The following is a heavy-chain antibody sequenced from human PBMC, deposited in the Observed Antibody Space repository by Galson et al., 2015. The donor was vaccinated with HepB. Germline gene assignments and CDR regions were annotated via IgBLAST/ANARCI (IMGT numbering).Heavy chain of an antibody. V-gene: IGHV1-69*06. J-gene: IGHJ4*02. D-gene: IGHD3-10*01. CDR1: GGTFSSYA. CDR2: IIPIFGTA. Sequence: SVKVSCKASGGTFSSYAISWVRQAPGQGLEWMGGIIPIFGTANYAQKFQGRVTITADKSTSTAYMELSSLRSEDTAVYYCARDDAYYYGSGSYYSDARFDYWGQGTLVTVSS. CDR3: ARDDAYYYGSGSYYSDARFDY.